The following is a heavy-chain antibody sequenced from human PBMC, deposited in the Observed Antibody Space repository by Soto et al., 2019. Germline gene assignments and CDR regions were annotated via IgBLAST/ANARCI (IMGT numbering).Heavy chain of an antibody. D-gene: IGHD5-18*01. V-gene: IGHV2-5*02. CDR1: GFSLSTTGVG. CDR3: AHRRPSAYSPSDYDY. Sequence: QITLRESGPALVKSTQTLTLTCTFSGFSLSTTGVGVGWIRQPPGKAPEWLAMIYWDDDRRYSPSLKTRPTITKNTSKNQVVLTLTTMDPVDTATYYCAHRRPSAYSPSDYDYWGQGTLVTVSS. J-gene: IGHJ4*02. CDR2: IYWDDDR.